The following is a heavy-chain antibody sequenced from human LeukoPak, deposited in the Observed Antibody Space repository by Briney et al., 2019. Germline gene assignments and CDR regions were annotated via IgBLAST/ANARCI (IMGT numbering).Heavy chain of an antibody. CDR2: IQYDGSNQ. CDR1: GFTFSSYW. CDR3: AKDRCSNGVGCYYYYMDV. V-gene: IGHV3-30*02. J-gene: IGHJ6*03. D-gene: IGHD2-8*01. Sequence: GGSLRLSCAASGFTFSSYWMSWVRQAPGKGLEWVAYIQYDGSNQQYADSVKGRFSISRDSSKNILYLQMNSLRAEDTAVYYCAKDRCSNGVGCYYYYMDVWGKGTTVTISS.